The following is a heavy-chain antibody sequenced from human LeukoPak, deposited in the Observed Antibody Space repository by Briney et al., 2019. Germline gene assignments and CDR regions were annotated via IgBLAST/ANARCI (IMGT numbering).Heavy chain of an antibody. V-gene: IGHV4-34*01. CDR1: GGSFSGYY. CDR2: INHSGST. CDR3: ARGRFYYYGSGSSYYYYYYGMDV. J-gene: IGHJ6*02. D-gene: IGHD3-10*01. Sequence: SETLSLTCAVYGGSFSGYYWSWIRQPPGKGLEWIGEINHSGSTNYNPSLKSRVTISVDTSKNQFSLKLSSVTATDTAVYYCARGRFYYYGSGSSYYYYYYGMDVWGQGTTVTVSS.